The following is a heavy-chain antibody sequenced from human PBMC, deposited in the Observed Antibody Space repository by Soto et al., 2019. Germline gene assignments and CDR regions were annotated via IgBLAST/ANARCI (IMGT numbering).Heavy chain of an antibody. J-gene: IGHJ4*02. CDR1: GGSISSYY. V-gene: IGHV4-59*08. Sequence: SETLSLTCTVSGGSISSYYWSWIRQPPGKGLEWIGYIYYSGSTNYNPSLKSRVTISVDTSKNQFSLKLSSVTAADTAVYYCARHGNGYGSGRRPANFDYWGQGTLVTVSS. D-gene: IGHD3-10*01. CDR3: ARHGNGYGSGRRPANFDY. CDR2: IYYSGST.